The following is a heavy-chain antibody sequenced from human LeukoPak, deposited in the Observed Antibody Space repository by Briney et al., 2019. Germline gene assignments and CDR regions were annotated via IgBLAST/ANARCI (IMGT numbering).Heavy chain of an antibody. CDR1: GGSISRGGYY. J-gene: IGHJ5*02. Sequence: PSETLSLTCTFSGGSISRGGYYWSWVRPPPGEGLGWVGDIYYSGSTYYNPSLKSRVTISVDTSKNQFSLKLSSVTAADTAVYYCARFRARFNWFDPWGQGTLVTVSS. CDR2: IYYSGST. D-gene: IGHD3-16*01. CDR3: ARFRARFNWFDP. V-gene: IGHV4-31*03.